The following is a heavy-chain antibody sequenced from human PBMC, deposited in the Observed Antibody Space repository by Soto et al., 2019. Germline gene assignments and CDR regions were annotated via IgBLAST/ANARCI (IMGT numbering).Heavy chain of an antibody. CDR2: INHSGST. Sequence: QVQLQQWGAGLLKPSETLSLTCAVYGGSFSGYYWSWIRQPPGKGLGWIGEINHSGSTNYNPSLKSRVTISVDTSKNQFSLKLSSVTAADTAVYYCARGEGCSGGSCYSSVFDYWGQGTLVTVSS. J-gene: IGHJ4*02. D-gene: IGHD2-15*01. CDR1: GGSFSGYY. CDR3: ARGEGCSGGSCYSSVFDY. V-gene: IGHV4-34*01.